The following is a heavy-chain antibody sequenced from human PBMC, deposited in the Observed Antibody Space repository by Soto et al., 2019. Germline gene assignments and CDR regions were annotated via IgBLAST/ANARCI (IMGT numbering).Heavy chain of an antibody. Sequence: GGSPRLSCAASGFTFSSYAMSWVRQAPGKGLEWVSAISGSGGSTYYADSVKGRFTISRDNSKNTLYLQMNSLRAEDTAVYYCAKDRSAIQLWLGYSSSWRFDYWGQGTLVTVSS. CDR3: AKDRSAIQLWLGYSSSWRFDY. V-gene: IGHV3-23*01. J-gene: IGHJ4*02. CDR1: GFTFSSYA. CDR2: ISGSGGST. D-gene: IGHD6-13*01.